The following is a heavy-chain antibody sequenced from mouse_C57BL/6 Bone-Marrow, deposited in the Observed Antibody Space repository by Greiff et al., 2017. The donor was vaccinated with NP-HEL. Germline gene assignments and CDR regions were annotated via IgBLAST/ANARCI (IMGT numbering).Heavy chain of an antibody. Sequence: EVQLQQSGPELVKPGASVKISCKASGYSFTGYYMNWVKQSPEKSLEWLGEINPSTGGTTYNQKFKAKATLTVDKSSSTAYMQLKRLTSEDSAVYYCARGYSYWGQGTTLTVSS. J-gene: IGHJ2*01. CDR2: INPSTGGT. CDR1: GYSFTGYY. CDR3: ARGYSY. V-gene: IGHV1-42*01. D-gene: IGHD2-12*01.